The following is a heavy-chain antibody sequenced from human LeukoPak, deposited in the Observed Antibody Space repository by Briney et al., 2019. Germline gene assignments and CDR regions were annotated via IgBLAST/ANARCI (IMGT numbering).Heavy chain of an antibody. V-gene: IGHV3-53*01. CDR2: INSGGYT. J-gene: IGHJ4*02. CDR1: GFTVSDNY. Sequence: PGGSLRLSCAASGFTVSDNYLSWFRQAPGKGLQWVSFINSGGYTSYADSVKGRFTISRDNSKNTLYLQLNNLRADDTAVYYCARRPVNAYSFDSWGQGTLVTVSS. CDR3: ARRPVNAYSFDS. D-gene: IGHD3-16*01.